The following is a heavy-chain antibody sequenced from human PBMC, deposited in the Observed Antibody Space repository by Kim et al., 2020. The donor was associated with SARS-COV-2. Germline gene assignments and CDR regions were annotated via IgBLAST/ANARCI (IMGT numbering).Heavy chain of an antibody. Sequence: GSTTHSPALKGRVTVSVDTSKNQFSLKLGSVTAADTAVYYCARERGGWFDPWGQGTLVTVSS. V-gene: IGHV4-31*02. J-gene: IGHJ5*02. CDR2: GST. CDR3: ARERGGWFDP. D-gene: IGHD2-15*01.